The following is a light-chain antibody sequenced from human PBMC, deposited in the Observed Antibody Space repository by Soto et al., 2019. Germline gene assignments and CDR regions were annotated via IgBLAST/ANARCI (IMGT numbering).Light chain of an antibody. CDR2: DVS. CDR3: SSYTRSSTLYV. V-gene: IGLV2-14*01. Sequence: QSALTQPASVSGSPGQSITISCTGTSSDVGTYNYVSWYQQHPGKAPKLIIYDVSNRPSGVSNRFSGSKSGNTASLTISGLQAEDEADYYSSSYTRSSTLYVFATRTKVTVL. J-gene: IGLJ1*01. CDR1: SSDVGTYNY.